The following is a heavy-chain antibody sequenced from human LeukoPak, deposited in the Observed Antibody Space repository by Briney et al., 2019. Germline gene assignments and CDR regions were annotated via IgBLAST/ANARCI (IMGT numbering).Heavy chain of an antibody. CDR1: GFTFSSYN. V-gene: IGHV3-21*01. Sequence: GGSLRLSCAASGFTFSSYNMNWVRQAPGKGLEWVSSISSSSSYIYYADSVRGRFTISRDNAKNSLYLQMNSLRAEDTAVYYCASGIAVAGPSVWGQGTLVTVSS. D-gene: IGHD6-19*01. J-gene: IGHJ4*02. CDR2: ISSSSSYI. CDR3: ASGIAVAGPSV.